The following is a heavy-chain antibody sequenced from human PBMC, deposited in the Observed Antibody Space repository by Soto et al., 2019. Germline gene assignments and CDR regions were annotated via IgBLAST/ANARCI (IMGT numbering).Heavy chain of an antibody. V-gene: IGHV2-5*02. Sequence: GPTLVNPTQTITLTCTFSGFSLSTSGVGVGGIRQPPGKALEWLALIYWDDDKRYSPSLKTRLTITKDTSKTQVVLTMTHMDPWDTASYYCAHDSGSYSLYYWGQGTLVTVSS. CDR1: GFSLSTSGVG. CDR2: IYWDDDK. CDR3: AHDSGSYSLYY. J-gene: IGHJ4*02. D-gene: IGHD1-26*01.